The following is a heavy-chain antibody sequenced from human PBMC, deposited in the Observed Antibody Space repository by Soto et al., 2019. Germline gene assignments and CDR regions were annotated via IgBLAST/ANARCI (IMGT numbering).Heavy chain of an antibody. CDR3: AKPGRAYPFDI. D-gene: IGHD7-27*01. V-gene: IGHV5-51*01. CDR1: GYGFTSYW. CDR2: IYAGDTET. Sequence: GESLKISCQGSGYGFTSYWIGWVRQMPGKGLEWRGIIYAGDTETRYSPSFQGLVTISADKSISTAYLQWSSLEASDTAMYDCAKPGRAYPFDIWGQGTMVTVSS. J-gene: IGHJ3*02.